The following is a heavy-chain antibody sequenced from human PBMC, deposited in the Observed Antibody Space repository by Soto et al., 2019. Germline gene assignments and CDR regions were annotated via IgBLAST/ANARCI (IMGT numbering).Heavy chain of an antibody. D-gene: IGHD6-19*01. CDR1: GGSISGYY. V-gene: IGHV4-59*01. CDR3: ARGRQWLDD. J-gene: IGHJ4*02. CDR2: VYYSGST. Sequence: QVQLQESGPGLVKPSETLSLTCTVSGGSISGYYWSWIRQPPGKGLEWIGYVYYSGSTNYNPSLKRRVTISVDTSKNQFSLELNSVTAADTAVYYWARGRQWLDDWGQGTLVTVSS.